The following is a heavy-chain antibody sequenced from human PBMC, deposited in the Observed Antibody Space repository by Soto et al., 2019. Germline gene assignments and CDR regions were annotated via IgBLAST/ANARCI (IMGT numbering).Heavy chain of an antibody. CDR3: ARGKGQSYGMDV. D-gene: IGHD6-13*01. CDR2: ISYDGSNK. CDR1: GFTFSSYG. Sequence: QVQLVESGGGVVQPGRSLRLSCAASGFTFSSYGMHWVRQAPGKGLEWVAVISYDGSNKYYADSVKGRFTISRDNSKNTLYLQMNSLRAEDTAAYYCARGKGQSYGMDVWGQGTTVTVSS. J-gene: IGHJ6*02. V-gene: IGHV3-30*03.